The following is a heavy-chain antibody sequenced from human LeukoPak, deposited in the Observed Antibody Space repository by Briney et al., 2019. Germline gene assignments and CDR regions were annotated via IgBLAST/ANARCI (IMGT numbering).Heavy chain of an antibody. D-gene: IGHD2-15*01. CDR2: INHSGRT. J-gene: IGHJ4*02. Sequence: SETLSLTCGVYGGSFSGYYWTWIRQPPGKGLEWIGGINHSGRTNYNPSLKSRVTISVDTSQNQLFLKLTSVTAADTAVYYCAIPSPNCSGGSCYGFWGQGTLVTVSS. CDR1: GGSFSGYY. V-gene: IGHV4-34*01. CDR3: AIPSPNCSGGSCYGF.